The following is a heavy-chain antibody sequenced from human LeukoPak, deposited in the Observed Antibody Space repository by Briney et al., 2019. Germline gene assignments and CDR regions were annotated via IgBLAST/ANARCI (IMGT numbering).Heavy chain of an antibody. Sequence: ASVKVSCKASGYTFTGYYMHWVRQAPGQGLEWMGWINPNRGGTNYAQKFQGRVTMTRDTSISTAYMELSRLRSDDTAVYYCARTRSYSSGWYDWFDPWGQGTLVTVSS. CDR1: GYTFTGYY. V-gene: IGHV1-2*02. CDR2: INPNRGGT. CDR3: ARTRSYSSGWYDWFDP. D-gene: IGHD6-19*01. J-gene: IGHJ5*02.